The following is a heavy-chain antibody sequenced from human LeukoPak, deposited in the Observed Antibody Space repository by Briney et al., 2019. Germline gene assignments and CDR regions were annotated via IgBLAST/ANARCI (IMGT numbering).Heavy chain of an antibody. CDR2: IYTSGST. V-gene: IGHV4-61*02. CDR3: ARDLDSSGYYSNWFDP. J-gene: IGHJ5*02. D-gene: IGHD3-22*01. CDR1: GGSISSGSYY. Sequence: PSQTLSLTCTVSGGSISSGSYYWSWIRQPAGKGLEWIGRIYTSGSTNYNPSLKGRVTISVDTSKNQFSLKLSSVTAADTAVYYCARDLDSSGYYSNWFDPWGQGTLVTVSS.